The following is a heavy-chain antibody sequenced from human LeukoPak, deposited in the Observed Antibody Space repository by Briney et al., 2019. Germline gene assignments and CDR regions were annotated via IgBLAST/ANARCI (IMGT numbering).Heavy chain of an antibody. V-gene: IGHV3-53*01. CDR3: TRGSYGDYEY. D-gene: IGHD4-17*01. CDR1: GFTVSSNY. Sequence: GGSLRLSCAASGFTVSSNYMSWVRQAPGKGLEWVSVIYSGGSTYYADSVKGRFTISRDNAQNSLYLQMNSLRAEDTAVYYCTRGSYGDYEYWGQGTLVTVSS. CDR2: IYSGGST. J-gene: IGHJ4*02.